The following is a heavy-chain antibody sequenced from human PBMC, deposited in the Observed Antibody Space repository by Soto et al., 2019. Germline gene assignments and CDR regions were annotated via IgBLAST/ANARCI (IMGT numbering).Heavy chain of an antibody. CDR2: ISYDGSNK. CDR1: GFTFSSYT. CDR3: ARDYCRTAYYFDY. Sequence: PGGSLRLSCAASGFTFSSYTMHWVRQAPGTGLEWVAFISYDGSNKNYADSVKGRFTISRDNSKNMLYLQMNSLRAEDMALYYCARDYCRTAYYFDYWGQGA. D-gene: IGHD2-15*01. V-gene: IGHV3-30-3*01. J-gene: IGHJ4*02.